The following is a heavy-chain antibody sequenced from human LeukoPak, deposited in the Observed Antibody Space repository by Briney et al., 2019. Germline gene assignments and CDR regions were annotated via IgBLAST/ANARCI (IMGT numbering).Heavy chain of an antibody. V-gene: IGHV4-59*01. J-gene: IGHJ4*02. CDR2: IYYDGST. CDR3: ARATGHTYGCAY. D-gene: IGHD3-10*01. CDR1: GGSIGNYY. Sequence: PSETLSLTCTVSGGSIGNYYWTWIRQPPGKGLEWIGYIYYDGSTNYSPSLKSRVTISVDTSKRQFFLSLRSVPAADTAVYYRARATGHTYGCAYWGQGTLVTVSS.